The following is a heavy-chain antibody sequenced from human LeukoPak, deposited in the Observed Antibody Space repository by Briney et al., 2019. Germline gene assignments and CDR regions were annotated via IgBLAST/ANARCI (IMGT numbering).Heavy chain of an antibody. Sequence: GGSLRLSCAASGFTFDIYGMNWIHQAPGKGLGWVSHISSGSSPKYYADSVRGRFTISRDNAKKSLYLQMNSLRVEDTAVYYCARGDDGAYWGQGTLVTVSS. CDR1: GFTFDIYG. CDR2: ISSGSSPK. V-gene: IGHV3-48*04. CDR3: ARGDDGAY. D-gene: IGHD3-16*01. J-gene: IGHJ4*02.